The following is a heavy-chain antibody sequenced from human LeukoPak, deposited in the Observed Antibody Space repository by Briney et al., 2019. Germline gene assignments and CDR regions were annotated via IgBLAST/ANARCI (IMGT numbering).Heavy chain of an antibody. CDR1: GGSFSSHH. V-gene: IGHV4-34*01. Sequence: SETLSLTCTVYGGSFSSHHWAWIRQAPGKGLEWIGEINPGGGTNYNPSLKSRVTMSKDTSKKYFSLKLSSVTAADTAVYYCVTRTDWGQGTLVTVSS. CDR2: INPGGGT. D-gene: IGHD1-14*01. CDR3: VTRTD. J-gene: IGHJ4*02.